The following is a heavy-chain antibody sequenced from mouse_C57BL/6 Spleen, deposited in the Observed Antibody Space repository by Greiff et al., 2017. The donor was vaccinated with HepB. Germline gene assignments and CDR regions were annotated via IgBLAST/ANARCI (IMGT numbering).Heavy chain of an antibody. D-gene: IGHD1-1*01. J-gene: IGHJ3*01. CDR3: ARWRYYGSSPFAY. Sequence: VKLMESGAELVKPGASVKISCKASGYAFSSYWMNWVKQRPGKGLEWIGQIYPGDGDTNYNGKFKGKATLTADKSSSTAYMQLSSLTSEDSAVYFCARWRYYGSSPFAYWGQGTLVTVSA. CDR1: GYAFSSYW. CDR2: IYPGDGDT. V-gene: IGHV1-80*01.